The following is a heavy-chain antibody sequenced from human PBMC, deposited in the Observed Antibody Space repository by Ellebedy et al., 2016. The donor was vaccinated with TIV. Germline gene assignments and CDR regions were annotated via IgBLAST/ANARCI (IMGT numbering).Heavy chain of an antibody. CDR2: INPSGGSA. CDR3: ARGPSRFYESSVPKFPSDY. V-gene: IGHV1-46*01. D-gene: IGHD3-22*01. J-gene: IGHJ4*02. CDR1: GYSFTSYY. Sequence: AASVKVSCKASGYSFTSYYMHWVRQAPGHGLEWMGIINPSGGSATNAQKFQGRVTMTRDTSTSTVYMELSSLGSEDTAVYYCARGPSRFYESSVPKFPSDYWGQGTLVTVSS.